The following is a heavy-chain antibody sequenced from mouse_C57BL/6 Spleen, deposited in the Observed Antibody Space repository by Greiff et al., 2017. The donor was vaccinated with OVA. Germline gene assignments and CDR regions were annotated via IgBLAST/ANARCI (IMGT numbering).Heavy chain of an antibody. D-gene: IGHD2-5*01. J-gene: IGHJ3*01. V-gene: IGHV5-4*03. CDR3: ARDVYYSNYAFAY. Sequence: DVKLVESGGGLVKPGGSLKLSCAASGFTFSSYAMSWVRQTPEKRLEWVATISDGGSYTYYPDNVKGRFTISRDNAKNNLYLQMSHLKSEDTAMYYCARDVYYSNYAFAYWGQGTLVTVSA. CDR1: GFTFSSYA. CDR2: ISDGGSYT.